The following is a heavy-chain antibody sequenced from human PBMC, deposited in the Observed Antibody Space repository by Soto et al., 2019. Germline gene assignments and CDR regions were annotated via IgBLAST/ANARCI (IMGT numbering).Heavy chain of an antibody. CDR3: ARSPDTAMDNFDY. D-gene: IGHD5-18*01. J-gene: IGHJ4*02. V-gene: IGHV4-34*01. CDR1: GGSFSGYY. Sequence: SETLSLTCAVYGGSFSGYYWSWIRQPPGKGLEWVGEINHNGSANYNPSFKSRVTISVDTSKNQFSLKLSSVTAADTAVYYCARSPDTAMDNFDYWGQGTLVTVSS. CDR2: INHNGSA.